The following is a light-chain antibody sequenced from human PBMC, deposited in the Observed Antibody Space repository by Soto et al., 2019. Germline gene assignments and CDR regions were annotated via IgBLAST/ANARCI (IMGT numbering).Light chain of an antibody. V-gene: IGLV1-40*01. J-gene: IGLJ2*01. Sequence: QSVLTQPPSVSGAPGQRVTISCTGSSSNIGAGYDVHWYQQLPGTAPKLLLYGNNNRPSGVPDRISGSNSGTSASLAITGLQAEDEADYYCQSYDTSLTGAVFGGGTKVTVL. CDR1: SSNIGAGYD. CDR3: QSYDTSLTGAV. CDR2: GNN.